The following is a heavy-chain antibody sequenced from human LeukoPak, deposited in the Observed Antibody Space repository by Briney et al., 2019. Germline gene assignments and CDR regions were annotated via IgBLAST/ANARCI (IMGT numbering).Heavy chain of an antibody. Sequence: GASVKVSCKASGYTLTNFGISWVRQAPGQALEWMGWISGNNGNTNYAQKLQDRVTMTTDTSTSTAYMDLRSLRSDDTAVYYCARGSTARYYYDTSGYYHGALDYWGQGTLVTVSS. CDR3: ARGSTARYYYDTSGYYHGALDY. V-gene: IGHV1-18*04. J-gene: IGHJ4*02. CDR2: ISGNNGNT. CDR1: GYTLTNFG. D-gene: IGHD3-22*01.